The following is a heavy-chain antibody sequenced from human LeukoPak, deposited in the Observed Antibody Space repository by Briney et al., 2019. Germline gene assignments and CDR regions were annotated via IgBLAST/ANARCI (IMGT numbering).Heavy chain of an antibody. V-gene: IGHV3-15*01. CDR3: TTEGTMVRGVIINY. D-gene: IGHD3-10*01. CDR2: IKSKTDGGTT. CDR1: GFTFSNAW. Sequence: GGSLRLSCAASGFTFSNAWMSWVRQAPGKGLEWVGRIKSKTDGGTTDYAAPVKGRFTISRDDSKNTLYLQMNSQKTEDTAVYYCTTEGTMVRGVIINYWGQGTLVTVSS. J-gene: IGHJ4*02.